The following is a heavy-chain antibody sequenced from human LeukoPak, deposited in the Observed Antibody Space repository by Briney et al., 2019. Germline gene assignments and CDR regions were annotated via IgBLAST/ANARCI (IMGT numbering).Heavy chain of an antibody. Sequence: SETLSPTCTVSGYSISSGYYWGWIQQPPGKGLEWIGSIYHSGSTNYNPSLKSRVTISVDTSKNQFSLKLSSVTAADTAVYYCARGRYSSSWKNWFDPWGQGTLVTVSS. CDR2: IYHSGST. V-gene: IGHV4-38-2*02. CDR1: GYSISSGYY. J-gene: IGHJ5*02. D-gene: IGHD6-13*01. CDR3: ARGRYSSSWKNWFDP.